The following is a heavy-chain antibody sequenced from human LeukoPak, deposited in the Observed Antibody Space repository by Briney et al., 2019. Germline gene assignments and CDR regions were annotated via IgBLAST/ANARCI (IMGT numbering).Heavy chain of an antibody. CDR1: GGTFSSYA. Sequence: ASVKVSCKASGGTFSSYAISWVRQAPGQGLEWTGGIIPIFGTANYAQKFQGRVTITADESTSTAYMELSSLRSEDTAVYYCARDNPLDAFDIWGQGTMVTVSS. CDR2: IIPIFGTA. J-gene: IGHJ3*02. CDR3: ARDNPLDAFDI. D-gene: IGHD1-14*01. V-gene: IGHV1-69*13.